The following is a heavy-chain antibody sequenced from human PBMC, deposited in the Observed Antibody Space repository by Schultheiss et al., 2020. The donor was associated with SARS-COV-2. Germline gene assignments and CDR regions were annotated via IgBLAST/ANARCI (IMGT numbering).Heavy chain of an antibody. J-gene: IGHJ5*02. CDR2: INHSGRT. CDR3: ARGWFDP. V-gene: IGHV4-34*01. Sequence: SETLSLTCTVSGGSISSYYWSWIRQPPGKGLQWIGEINHSGRTHCNPSLKSRVTISVDTSKNQFSLKLSSVTAADTAVYYCARGWFDPWGQGTLVTVSS. CDR1: GGSISSYY.